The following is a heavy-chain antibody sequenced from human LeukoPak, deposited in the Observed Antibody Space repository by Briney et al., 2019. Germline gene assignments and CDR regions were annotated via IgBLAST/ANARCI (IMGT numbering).Heavy chain of an antibody. CDR1: GFTVSSNY. CDR3: AKEPDYGDYFDY. CDR2: ISGSGGST. J-gene: IGHJ4*02. Sequence: GGSLRLSCAASGFTVSSNYMNWVRQAPGKGLEWVSAISGSGGSTYYADSVKGRFTISRDNSKNTLYLRMNSLRAEDTAVYYCAKEPDYGDYFDYWGQGTLVTVSS. V-gene: IGHV3-23*01. D-gene: IGHD4-17*01.